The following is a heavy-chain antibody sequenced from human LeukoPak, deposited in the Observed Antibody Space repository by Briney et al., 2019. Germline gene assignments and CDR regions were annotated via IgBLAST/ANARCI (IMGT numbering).Heavy chain of an antibody. Sequence: SVTVSCKASGGTFSSYAISWVRQAPGQGLEWMGGIIPIFGTANYAQNFQGRVTSTADESTSTAYMELSSLRSEDTAVYYCAKTSRGDVLRYFDWLLLSFDYWGQGTLVTVSS. J-gene: IGHJ4*02. V-gene: IGHV1-69*13. CDR3: AKTSRGDVLRYFDWLLLSFDY. D-gene: IGHD3-9*01. CDR1: GGTFSSYA. CDR2: IIPIFGTA.